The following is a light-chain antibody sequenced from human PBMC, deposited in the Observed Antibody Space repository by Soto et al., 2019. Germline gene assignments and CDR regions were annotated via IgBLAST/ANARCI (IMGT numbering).Light chain of an antibody. CDR2: GAF. Sequence: EIVMTQSPGTLSVSPGERATLSCRASQSITNNLAWYQQKVGQAPRLLIYGAFTRATGIPARFRGSGSGTEFTLTISSLESEDFAVYYCQQYNHWPPKMAFGQGTKVEIK. CDR3: QQYNHWPPKMA. J-gene: IGKJ1*01. V-gene: IGKV3-15*01. CDR1: QSITNN.